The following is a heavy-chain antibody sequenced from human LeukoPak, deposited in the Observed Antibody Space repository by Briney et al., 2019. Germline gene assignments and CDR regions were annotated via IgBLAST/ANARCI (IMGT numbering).Heavy chain of an antibody. CDR1: GFTFSSYS. J-gene: IGHJ4*02. CDR3: ASRDY. CDR2: ITISGSYI. V-gene: IGHV3-21*01. Sequence: GGSLRLSCAASGFTFSSYSMNWVRQAPGKGLEWVSSITISGSYIYADSVKGRFTISRDNAKNSLYLQMNSLRAEDTAVYYCASRDYWGQGTLVTVSS.